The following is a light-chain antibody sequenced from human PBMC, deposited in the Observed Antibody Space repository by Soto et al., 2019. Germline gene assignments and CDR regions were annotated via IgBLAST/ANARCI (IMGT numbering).Light chain of an antibody. V-gene: IGKV3-15*01. J-gene: IGKJ4*01. CDR3: QQYANWPVN. CDR2: GAS. CDR1: QSVTSN. Sequence: EIVMTHSPATLSVSPWERVTFSCRASQSVTSNLAWYQHKPGQAPRLLIYGASTGATGIPARFSGSGSGTEFTLTINSLQSEDFAIYYCQQYANWPVNFGGGTKVDIK.